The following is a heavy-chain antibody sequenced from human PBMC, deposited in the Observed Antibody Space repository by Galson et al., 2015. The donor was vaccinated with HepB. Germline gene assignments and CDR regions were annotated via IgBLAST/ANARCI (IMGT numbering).Heavy chain of an antibody. CDR1: GFTFSSYA. D-gene: IGHD2-2*02. Sequence: SLRLSCAASGFTFSSYAMHWVRQAPGKGLEWVAVISYDGSNKYYADSVKGRFTISRDNSKNTLYLQMNSLRAEDTAVYYCARAFRGCSSTSCYTGSSSHRPYPDYWDQGTLVTVSS. CDR2: ISYDGSNK. V-gene: IGHV3-30-3*01. J-gene: IGHJ4*02. CDR3: ARAFRGCSSTSCYTGSSSHRPYPDY.